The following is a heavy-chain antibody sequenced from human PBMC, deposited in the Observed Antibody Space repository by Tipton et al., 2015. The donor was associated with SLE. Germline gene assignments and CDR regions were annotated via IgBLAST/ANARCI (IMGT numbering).Heavy chain of an antibody. CDR2: IYYSGST. Sequence: TLSLTYTVSGGSISSHYWSWIRQPPGKGLEWIGYIYYSGSTNYNPSLKSRVTISVDTSENQFSLKLSSVTAADTAVYYCASHSSSFPLDDWGQGTLVTVSS. D-gene: IGHD6-13*01. CDR3: ASHSSSFPLDD. CDR1: GGSISSHY. V-gene: IGHV4-59*11. J-gene: IGHJ4*02.